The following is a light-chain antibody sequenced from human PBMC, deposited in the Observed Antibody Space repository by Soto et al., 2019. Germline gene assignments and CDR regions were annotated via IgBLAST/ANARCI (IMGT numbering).Light chain of an antibody. V-gene: IGLV2-8*01. CDR2: EVS. Sequence: QSVLTQPASASGSPGQSVTISCTGTSGDVGGYNYVSWYQQHPGKAPTLMIFEVSERPSGVPDRFSASKSGNTASLTVSGLQAEDEADYYCSSYAGSNNYVFGTGTKVTVL. CDR3: SSYAGSNNYV. J-gene: IGLJ1*01. CDR1: SGDVGGYNY.